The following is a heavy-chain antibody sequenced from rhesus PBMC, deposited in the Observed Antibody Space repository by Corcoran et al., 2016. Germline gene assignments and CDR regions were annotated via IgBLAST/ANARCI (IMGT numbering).Heavy chain of an antibody. J-gene: IGHJ4*01. D-gene: IGHD2-27*01. V-gene: IGHV4-80*01. CDR1: GVSFRSYL. CDR2: INGNSGST. CDR3: ARGGLLVVVFTSMPFPFDY. Sequence: QVHLQGSRPGLVKPSETLSLTGAVSGVSFRSYLCSCIRPPPGTALALSWEINGNSGSTNYNPSLKSRVTSSKDAYKNQFSLKLNAVTAADTAVDYCARGGLLVVVFTSMPFPFDYWGQGVLVTVSS.